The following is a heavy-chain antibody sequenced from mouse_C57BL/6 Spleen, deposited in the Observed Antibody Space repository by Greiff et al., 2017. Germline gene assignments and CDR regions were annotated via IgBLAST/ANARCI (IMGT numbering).Heavy chain of an antibody. CDR2: IDPSDSET. Sequence: VQLQQPGAELVRPGSSVKLSCKASGYTFTSYWMHWVKQRPIQGLEWIGNIDPSDSETHYNQKFKDKATLTVDKSSSTAYMQLSILTSEDSAVYYCARGITAARLFDYWGQGTTLTVSA. V-gene: IGHV1-52*01. CDR3: ARGITAARLFDY. D-gene: IGHD1-2*01. J-gene: IGHJ2*01. CDR1: GYTFTSYW.